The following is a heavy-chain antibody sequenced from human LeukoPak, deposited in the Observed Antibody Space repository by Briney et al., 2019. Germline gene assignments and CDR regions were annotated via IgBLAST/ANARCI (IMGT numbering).Heavy chain of an antibody. CDR1: GGSISSYY. Sequence: SETLSLTCTVSGGSISSYYWSWIRQPPGKGLEWIGYIYYSGSTNYNPSLKSRVTISVDTSKNQFSLKLSSVTAADTAMYYCARDIGGLPGYWGQGTLVTVSS. D-gene: IGHD1-26*01. CDR3: ARDIGGLPGY. V-gene: IGHV4-59*12. J-gene: IGHJ4*02. CDR2: IYYSGST.